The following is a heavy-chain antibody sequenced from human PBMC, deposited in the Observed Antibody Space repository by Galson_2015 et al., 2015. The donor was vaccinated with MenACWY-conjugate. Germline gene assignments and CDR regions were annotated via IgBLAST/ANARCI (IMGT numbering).Heavy chain of an antibody. CDR2: IYPSDSDT. V-gene: IGHV5-51*01. J-gene: IGHJ6*02. Sequence: QSGAEVKRPGESLKISCQVSGYSFTSYSIGWVRQMPGKGLEWMGVIYPSDSDTRYSPSFQGQVTISVDRSISTAYLQWSSLKASDTAMYYCARRFSYGSGRYGMDVWGQGTTVTVSS. CDR1: GYSFTSYS. D-gene: IGHD3-10*01. CDR3: ARRFSYGSGRYGMDV.